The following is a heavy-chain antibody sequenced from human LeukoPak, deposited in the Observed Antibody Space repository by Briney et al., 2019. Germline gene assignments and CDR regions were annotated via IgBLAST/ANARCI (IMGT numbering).Heavy chain of an antibody. V-gene: IGHV3-11*06. J-gene: IGHJ3*02. Sequence: GGSLRLSCTASGFTFSDYYMSWMRHATGKGGEWVSYISSSSSYTNYADSVKGRFTISKDNAKNSLYLQMNSLEAEDTAVYYCARPRWGAYAGAFDIWGQGTMVTVSS. D-gene: IGHD1-26*01. CDR2: ISSSSSYT. CDR1: GFTFSDYY. CDR3: ARPRWGAYAGAFDI.